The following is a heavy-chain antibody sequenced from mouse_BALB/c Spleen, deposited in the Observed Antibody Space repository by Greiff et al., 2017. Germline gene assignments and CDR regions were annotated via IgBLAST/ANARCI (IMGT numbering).Heavy chain of an antibody. V-gene: IGHV1S81*02. Sequence: QVQLQQSGAELVRPGSSVKISCKASGYAFSSYWMNWVKQRPGQGLEWIGEINPSNGRTNYNEKFKSKATLTVDKSSSTAYMQLSSLTSEDSAVYYCAKLTGTFDFDYWGQGTTLTVSS. D-gene: IGHD4-1*01. CDR2: INPSNGRT. CDR3: AKLTGTFDFDY. J-gene: IGHJ2*01. CDR1: GYAFSSYW.